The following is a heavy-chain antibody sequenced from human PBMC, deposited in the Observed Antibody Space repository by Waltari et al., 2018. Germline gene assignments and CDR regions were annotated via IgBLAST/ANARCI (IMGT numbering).Heavy chain of an antibody. V-gene: IGHV1-18*01. Sequence: QVSLLQSGPEMTKPGASVRVSCKASGYDFTLFGISWVRQGPGQGLEWMGWISPYTGNTEYAQKCQDRITLTADTSTSTIFMELRSLKSDDTAVYYCARPDYYDTTTFYAHWGQGTLVTVSS. CDR3: ARPDYYDTTTFYAH. D-gene: IGHD3-22*01. CDR1: GYDFTLFG. CDR2: ISPYTGNT. J-gene: IGHJ1*01.